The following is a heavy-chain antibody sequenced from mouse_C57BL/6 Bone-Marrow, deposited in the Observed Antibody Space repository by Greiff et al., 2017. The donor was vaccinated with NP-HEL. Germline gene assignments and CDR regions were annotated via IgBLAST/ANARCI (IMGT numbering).Heavy chain of an antibody. V-gene: IGHV1-61*01. J-gene: IGHJ2*01. CDR1: GYTFTSYW. CDR2: IYPSDSET. D-gene: IGHD1-1*01. CDR3: ARGPYYYGSRGYFDY. Sequence: QVQLQRPGAELVRPGSSVKLSCKASGYTFTSYWMDWVKQRPGQGLEWIGNIYPSDSETHYNQKFKDKATLTVDKSSSTAYMQLSSLTSEDSAVYYCARGPYYYGSRGYFDYWGQGTTLTVSS.